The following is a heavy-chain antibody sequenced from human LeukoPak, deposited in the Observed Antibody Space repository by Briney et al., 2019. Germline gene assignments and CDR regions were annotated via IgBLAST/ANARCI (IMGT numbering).Heavy chain of an antibody. CDR2: IVVGSGNT. CDR3: AAERGDYGEYVHFDY. V-gene: IGHV1-58*01. CDR1: RSPFTSSA. Sequence: GTPVKVSCKASRSPFTSSAVLWVRRARGQRLEGIGWIVVGSGNTNYAQTFQDRVTMTRDMSTSTGNMELRSRRSEETAAYYCAAERGDYGEYVHFDYWGQGTPVTVSS. J-gene: IGHJ4*02. D-gene: IGHD4-17*01.